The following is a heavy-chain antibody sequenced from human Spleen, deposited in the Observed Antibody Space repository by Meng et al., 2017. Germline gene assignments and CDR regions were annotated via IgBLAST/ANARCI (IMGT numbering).Heavy chain of an antibody. V-gene: IGHV4-34*01. J-gene: IGHJ5*02. CDR2: INHSGST. D-gene: IGHD4-17*01. CDR1: GGSFSDYY. Sequence: QGQRRQWGAGLLTPSETPSLTCVVSGGSFSDYYWSWIRQPPGKGLEWIGEINHSGSTNYNPSLKSRVTISVDTSKNQFSLKLSSVTAADTAVYYCARVGITTVTTAGWFDPWGQGTLVTVSS. CDR3: ARVGITTVTTAGWFDP.